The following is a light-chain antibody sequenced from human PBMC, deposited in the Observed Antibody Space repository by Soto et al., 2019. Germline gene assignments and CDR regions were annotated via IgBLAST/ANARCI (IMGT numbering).Light chain of an antibody. J-gene: IGLJ1*01. Sequence: QSVLTQPPSVSGSPGQSVSISCTGTSTDVGGYDSVSWYQQHPGKAPKLMVYDVTKRPSGVPDRFSGSKSGNTASLTITGLQAEDEADYYCAAWDDSLSGHVFGTGTKVTVL. CDR1: STDVGGYDS. V-gene: IGLV2-11*01. CDR2: DVT. CDR3: AAWDDSLSGHV.